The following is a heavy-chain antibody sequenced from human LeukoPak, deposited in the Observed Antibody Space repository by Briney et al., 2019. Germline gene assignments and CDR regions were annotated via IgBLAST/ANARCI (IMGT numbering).Heavy chain of an antibody. D-gene: IGHD5-24*01. CDR2: ISGSGGST. J-gene: IGHJ4*02. CDR1: GFTFSSYG. V-gene: IGHV3-23*01. CDR3: AKDRRLDGYNPAFDY. Sequence: PGGSLRLSCAATGFTFSSYGMSWVRQAPGKGLEWVSAISGSGGSTYYADSVKGRFTISRDNSKNTLYLQMNSLRAEDTAVYYCAKDRRLDGYNPAFDYWGQGTLVTVSS.